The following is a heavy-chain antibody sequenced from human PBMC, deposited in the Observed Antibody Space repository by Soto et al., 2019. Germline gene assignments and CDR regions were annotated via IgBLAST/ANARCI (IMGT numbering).Heavy chain of an antibody. Sequence: QVQLVESGGGLVKPGGSLRLSCAASGFTFSDYYMSWLRQAPGKGLEWVSYISSSGSTIYYADSVKGRFTISRDNAKNSLYLQMNSLRAEDTAVYYCARATLSEGDLEECNWFDPWGQGTLVTVSS. CDR1: GFTFSDYY. D-gene: IGHD3-10*01. CDR3: ARATLSEGDLEECNWFDP. J-gene: IGHJ5*02. V-gene: IGHV3-11*01. CDR2: ISSSGSTI.